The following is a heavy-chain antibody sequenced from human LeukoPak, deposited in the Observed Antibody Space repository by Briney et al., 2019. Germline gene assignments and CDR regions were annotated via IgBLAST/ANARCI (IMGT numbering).Heavy chain of an antibody. CDR3: ARDHYDSSGLDAFDI. Sequence: SETLSLTCTVSGGSISSYYWSWIRQPPGKGLEWIGYISYSGSTNYNPSLKSRVTISVDTSKNQFSLKLSSVTAADTAVYYCARDHYDSSGLDAFDIWDQGTMVTVSS. CDR2: ISYSGST. D-gene: IGHD3-22*01. CDR1: GGSISSYY. V-gene: IGHV4-59*01. J-gene: IGHJ3*02.